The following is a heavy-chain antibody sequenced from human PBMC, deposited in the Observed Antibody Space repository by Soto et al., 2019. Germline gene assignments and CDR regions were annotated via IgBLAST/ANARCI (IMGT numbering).Heavy chain of an antibody. CDR3: ASMGYHYGSGSYPLDY. V-gene: IGHV4-61*01. D-gene: IGHD3-10*01. CDR1: GGAVDSNSYY. CDR2: MYNSGTT. J-gene: IGHJ4*02. Sequence: SETLSLTCPVSGGAVDSNSYYWTWIRQPPGKGLEWIAYMYNSGTTKYNPSLQSRVTISLDTSKNQFSLQLSSVTAADTAVYYCASMGYHYGSGSYPLDYWGQGTLVTVSS.